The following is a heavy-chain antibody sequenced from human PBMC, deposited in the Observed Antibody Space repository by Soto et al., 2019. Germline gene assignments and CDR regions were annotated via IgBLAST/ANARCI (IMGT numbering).Heavy chain of an antibody. Sequence: SETLSLTCTVSGGSISSYYWSWIRQPPGKGLEWIGYIYYSGSTNYNPSLKSRVTISVDTSKNQFSLKLSSVTAADTAVYYCARHGERIQLWYPYYYYMDVWGKGTTVTVS. CDR1: GGSISSYY. J-gene: IGHJ6*03. V-gene: IGHV4-59*08. CDR3: ARHGERIQLWYPYYYYMDV. D-gene: IGHD5-18*01. CDR2: IYYSGST.